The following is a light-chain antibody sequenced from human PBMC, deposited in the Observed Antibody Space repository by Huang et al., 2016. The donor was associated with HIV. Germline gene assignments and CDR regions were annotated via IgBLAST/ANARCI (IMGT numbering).Light chain of an antibody. V-gene: IGKV4-1*01. CDR2: CAS. CDR3: QQYYSTPLT. J-gene: IGKJ4*01. Sequence: DIVMTQSPDSLAVSRGERATINCKSSQSVLYSSNNKNYLAWYQQKPGQPPKLLIYCASTRGAGVPDRFSGSGSGTDFTLTISSLQAEDVAVYYCQQYYSTPLTFGGGTEVEIK. CDR1: QSVLYSSNNKNY.